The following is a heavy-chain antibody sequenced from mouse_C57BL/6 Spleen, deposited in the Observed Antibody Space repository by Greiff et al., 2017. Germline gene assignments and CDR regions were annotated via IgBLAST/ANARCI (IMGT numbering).Heavy chain of an antibody. CDR3: AAMRWLLETPDY. CDR1: GYY. Sequence: EVQLQESGPGLVKPSQSLSLTSGYYWNWIRQYPGNKLEWMGYISHDGSNNYNPSLKNRSSITSDTSKTQLFLKLHSVTTEDTATYYSAAMRWLLETPDYWGQGTSLTVSS. V-gene: IGHV3-6*01. CDR2: ISHDGSN. J-gene: IGHJ2*02. D-gene: IGHD2-3*01.